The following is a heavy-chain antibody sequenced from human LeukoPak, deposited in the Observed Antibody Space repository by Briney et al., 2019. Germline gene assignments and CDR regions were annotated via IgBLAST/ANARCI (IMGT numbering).Heavy chain of an antibody. V-gene: IGHV3-23*01. CDR2: ISGNGGST. Sequence: GGSLRLSCAASGFTFSTYAMTWVRQAPGKGLEWVSAISGNGGSTYYADSVKGRFTISRDNPKNMLYLQMNSLRAEDTAVYYCANRRSWYVDSWGQGTLVTVSS. D-gene: IGHD6-13*01. CDR3: ANRRSWYVDS. CDR1: GFTFSTYA. J-gene: IGHJ4*02.